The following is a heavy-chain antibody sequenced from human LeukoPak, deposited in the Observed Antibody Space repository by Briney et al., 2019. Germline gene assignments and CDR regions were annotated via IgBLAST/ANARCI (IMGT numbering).Heavy chain of an antibody. J-gene: IGHJ4*02. D-gene: IGHD3-22*01. Sequence: SETLSLTCTVSGASFSSGDQYWNWIRQSPGKGLEWIGSIHPSGMLYNNPSLESRVTISIDTSKNQFSLNLNSVTAADTAVYFCSRGLDSRKLGYWGQGTLVTVSS. CDR1: GASFSSGDQY. CDR3: SRGLDSRKLGY. V-gene: IGHV4-31*03. CDR2: IHPSGML.